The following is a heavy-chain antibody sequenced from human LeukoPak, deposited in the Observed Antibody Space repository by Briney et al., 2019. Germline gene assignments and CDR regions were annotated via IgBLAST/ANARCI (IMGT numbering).Heavy chain of an antibody. CDR3: ARESHIVATTYFDY. V-gene: IGHV1-2*04. CDR2: INPNSGGT. CDR1: GYTFTGYY. Sequence: ASVKASCKASGYTFTGYYMHWVRQAPGQGLEWMGWINPNSGGTNYAQKFQGWVTMTRDTSISTAYMELSRLRSDDTAVYYCARESHIVATTYFDYWGQGTLVTVSS. J-gene: IGHJ4*02. D-gene: IGHD5-12*01.